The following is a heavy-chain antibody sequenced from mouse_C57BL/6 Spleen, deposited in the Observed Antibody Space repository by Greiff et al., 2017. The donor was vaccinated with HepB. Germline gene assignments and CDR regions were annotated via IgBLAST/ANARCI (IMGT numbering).Heavy chain of an antibody. D-gene: IGHD2-4*01. CDR3: ARSFYDYDEEDWFAY. Sequence: EVQLQESGPELVKPGASVKMSCKASGYTFTDYNMHWVKQSHGKSLEWIGYINPNNGGTSYNQKFKGKATLTVNKSSSTAYMELRSLTSEDSAVYYCARSFYDYDEEDWFAYWGQGTLVTVSA. CDR1: GYTFTDYN. CDR2: INPNNGGT. V-gene: IGHV1-22*01. J-gene: IGHJ3*01.